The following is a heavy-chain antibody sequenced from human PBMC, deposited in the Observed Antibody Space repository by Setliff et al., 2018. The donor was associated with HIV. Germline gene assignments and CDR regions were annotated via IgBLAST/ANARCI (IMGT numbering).Heavy chain of an antibody. D-gene: IGHD6-6*01. J-gene: IGHJ4*02. CDR1: GGSINSGASY. CDR2: IYYSGST. CDR3: ARVALAGMAARPFYFDY. Sequence: SETLSLTCTVSGGSINSGASYWSWIRQHPVKGLEWIGYIYYSGSTYYNPSLKSRLAISVDTSKDQFFLMLNSVTAADTAVYFCARVALAGMAARPFYFDYWGQGRLVTSPQ. V-gene: IGHV4-31*03.